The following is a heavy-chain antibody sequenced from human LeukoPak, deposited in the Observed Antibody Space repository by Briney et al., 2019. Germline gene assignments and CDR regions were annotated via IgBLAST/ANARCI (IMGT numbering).Heavy chain of an antibody. CDR1: GYRFTTDMYT. D-gene: IGHD6-19*01. Sequence: VASVKVSCKASGYRFTTDMYTIHWLRQAPGHRLEWMGWINAGNGNTKYSQKFQGRVTITGDTPARTVYMEVSSLVSEDTAVYYCARDSDSSGWSWVYWGQGTLVTVSS. V-gene: IGHV1-3*01. J-gene: IGHJ4*02. CDR2: INAGNGNT. CDR3: ARDSDSSGWSWVY.